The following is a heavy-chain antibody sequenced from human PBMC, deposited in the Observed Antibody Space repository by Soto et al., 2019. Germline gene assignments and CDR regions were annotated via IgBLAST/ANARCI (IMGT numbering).Heavy chain of an antibody. Sequence: GGSLRLSCAASGLTFSNAWMNWVRQAPEKGLEWVGRIKSKTDGGTTDYAAPVKGRFIISRDDSKNTVYLQMNSLKVEDTSVYYCITDAGGWITATTSRGYYYYGMDVWGQGTTVTVSS. J-gene: IGHJ6*02. CDR3: ITDAGGWITATTSRGYYYYGMDV. D-gene: IGHD1-20*01. CDR2: IKSKTDGGTT. V-gene: IGHV3-15*01. CDR1: GLTFSNAW.